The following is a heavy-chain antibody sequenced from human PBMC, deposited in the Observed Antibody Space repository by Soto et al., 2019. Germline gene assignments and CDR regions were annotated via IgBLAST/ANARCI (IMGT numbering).Heavy chain of an antibody. J-gene: IGHJ4*02. CDR2: FYYGGRA. Sequence: SETLSLTCTVSGDSISNYYWNWIRQPPGRGLEWIGYFYYGGRANYNPPLNGRVTISVDTPKKQISLSLSSVTAADTAVYYCARADFWSGYYAFEKWGQGIRVTVSS. CDR3: ARADFWSGYYAFEK. D-gene: IGHD3-3*01. CDR1: GDSISNYY. V-gene: IGHV4-59*01.